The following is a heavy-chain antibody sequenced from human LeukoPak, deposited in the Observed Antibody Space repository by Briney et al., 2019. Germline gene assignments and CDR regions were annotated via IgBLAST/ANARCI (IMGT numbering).Heavy chain of an antibody. V-gene: IGHV4-34*01. CDR2: INHSGST. CDR1: GGSFSGYY. J-gene: IGHJ6*03. CDR3: ASLGIAAAGIKYYYYMDV. D-gene: IGHD6-13*01. Sequence: PSETLSLTCAVYGGSFSGYYWSWIRQPPGKGLEWIGEINHSGSTNYNPSLKSRVTISVDTSKNQFSLKLSSVTAADTAVYYCASLGIAAAGIKYYYYMDVWGKGTTVTVSS.